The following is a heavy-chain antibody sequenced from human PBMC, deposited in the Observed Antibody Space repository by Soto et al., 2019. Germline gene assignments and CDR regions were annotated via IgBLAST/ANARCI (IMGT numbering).Heavy chain of an antibody. Sequence: AGGSLRLSCAASGFTFSNFAMNWVRQAPGKGPEWVSLINGGGTSTYYADSVKGRFTVSRDNSINTVFLQMSSLGGQDTAVYFCATGQPTVGCIHVVFDSWHQETLVTVSS. J-gene: IGHJ4*02. CDR1: GFTFSNFA. CDR2: INGGGTST. D-gene: IGHD2-15*01. V-gene: IGHV3-23*03. CDR3: ATGQPTVGCIHVVFDS.